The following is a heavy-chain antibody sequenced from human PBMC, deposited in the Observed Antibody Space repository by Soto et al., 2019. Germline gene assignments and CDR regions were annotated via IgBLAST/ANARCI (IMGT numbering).Heavy chain of an antibody. Sequence: GASVKVSCKASGYTFTSYYMHWVRQAPGQGLEWMGIINPSGGSTSYAQKFQGRVTMTRDTSTSTVYMELSSLISEDTAVYYCARDADHYDSSRYYYGAFDIWGQGTMVTVSS. V-gene: IGHV1-46*01. CDR2: INPSGGST. D-gene: IGHD3-22*01. J-gene: IGHJ3*02. CDR3: ARDADHYDSSRYYYGAFDI. CDR1: GYTFTSYY.